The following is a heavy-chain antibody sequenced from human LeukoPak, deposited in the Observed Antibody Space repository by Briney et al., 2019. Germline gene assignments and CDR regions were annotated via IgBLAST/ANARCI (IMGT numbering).Heavy chain of an antibody. Sequence: SVKVSCKASGYTFTSYGISWVRQAPGQGLQWMGGILPRYNSSNYAQKFRGRFTITADESTGTAYMELSSLRSDDTAVYYCAREGDGAFDTWGQGTMVTVSS. CDR2: ILPRYNSS. CDR3: AREGDGAFDT. V-gene: IGHV1-69*13. J-gene: IGHJ3*02. CDR1: GYTFTSYG. D-gene: IGHD5-24*01.